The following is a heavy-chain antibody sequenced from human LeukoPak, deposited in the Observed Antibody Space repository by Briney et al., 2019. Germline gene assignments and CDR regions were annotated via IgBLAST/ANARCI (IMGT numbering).Heavy chain of an antibody. D-gene: IGHD2-2*02. J-gene: IGHJ4*02. V-gene: IGHV3-48*01. CDR3: ARLYCSSTSCYTIDY. CDR1: GFTFSSYR. CDR2: ISSSSSTI. Sequence: GGSLRLSCAASGFTFSSYRMNWVRQAPGKGLEWVSYISSSSSTIYYADSVKGRFTISRDNAKNSLYLQMNSLRAEDTAVYYCARLYCSSTSCYTIDYWGQGTLVTVSS.